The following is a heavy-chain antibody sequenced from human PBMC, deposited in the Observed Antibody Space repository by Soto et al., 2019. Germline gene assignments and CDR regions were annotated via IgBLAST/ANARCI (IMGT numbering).Heavy chain of an antibody. D-gene: IGHD1-1*01. CDR3: ARHSNWNYPAEFSWFAP. Sequence: SETLSLTCTVSGGSVSSGSYYWSWIRQPPGKGLEWIGYIYYSGSTNYNPSLKSRVTISVDTSKNQFSLKLSSVTAADTAVYYCARHSNWNYPAEFSWFAPWGQGTLVTVSS. CDR2: IYYSGST. CDR1: GGSVSSGSYY. J-gene: IGHJ5*02. V-gene: IGHV4-61*01.